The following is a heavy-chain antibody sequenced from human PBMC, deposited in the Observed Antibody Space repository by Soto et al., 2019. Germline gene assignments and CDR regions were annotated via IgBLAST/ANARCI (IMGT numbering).Heavy chain of an antibody. CDR3: ARGPDWSYCNYYYCLGV. Sequence: SVKVSCKAPGYTFTSYDINWARQATGQGREWMAWMNPNRGNTGYAQKFQGRVIMTRNTSISTAYMVLGSQRADDTAVYYCARGPDWSYCNYYYCLGVWVRVSTGTVCS. CDR1: GYTFTSYD. D-gene: IGHD1-7*01. V-gene: IGHV1-8*01. CDR2: MNPNRGNT. J-gene: IGHJ6*01.